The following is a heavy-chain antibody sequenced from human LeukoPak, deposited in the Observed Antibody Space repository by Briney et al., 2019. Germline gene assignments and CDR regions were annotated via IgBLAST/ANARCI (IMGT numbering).Heavy chain of an antibody. J-gene: IGHJ6*02. CDR3: ARDHRDIDVVVPASYYYYYYGMDV. CDR1: GGSISSGGYY. CDR2: IYYSGST. V-gene: IGHV4-31*03. D-gene: IGHD2-2*01. Sequence: PSETLSLTCTVSGGSISSGGYYWSWIRQHPGKGLEWIGYIYYSGSTYYNPPLKSRVTISVDTSKNQFSLKLSSVTAADTAVYYCARDHRDIDVVVPASYYYYYYGMDVWGQGTTVTVSS.